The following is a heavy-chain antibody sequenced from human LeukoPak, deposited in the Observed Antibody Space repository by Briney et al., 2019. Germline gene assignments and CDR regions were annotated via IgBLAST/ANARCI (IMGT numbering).Heavy chain of an antibody. D-gene: IGHD1-7*01. CDR2: IYPGDSDT. CDR1: GYSFTNYW. V-gene: IGHV5-51*01. J-gene: IGHJ4*02. Sequence: GESLKISCKGSGYSFTNYWIDWVRQMPGKGLEWMGIIYPGDSDTRYSPSFQGQVTISADKSIGTAYLQWSSLKASDTAMYYCARHSSITGSTDFWGQGTLVTVSS. CDR3: ARHSSITGSTDF.